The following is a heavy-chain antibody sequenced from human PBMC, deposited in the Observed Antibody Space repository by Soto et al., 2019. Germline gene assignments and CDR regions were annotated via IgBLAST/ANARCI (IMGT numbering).Heavy chain of an antibody. CDR1: GGSISGYY. CDR3: AREARSSRYDSGGYPQYWFFDP. J-gene: IGHJ2*01. CDR2: IDYYGST. V-gene: IGHV4-59*01. D-gene: IGHD3-22*01. Sequence: SETLSLSCTGSGGSISGYYWSWIRQPPGKRLEWIGYIDYYGSTNYNPSLKSRVTISVDTSKKQFSLNLGSVTAADTAVYYCAREARSSRYDSGGYPQYWFFDPWGRCTLVT.